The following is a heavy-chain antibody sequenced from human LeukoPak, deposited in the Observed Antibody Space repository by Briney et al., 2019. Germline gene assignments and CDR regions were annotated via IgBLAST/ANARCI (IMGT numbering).Heavy chain of an antibody. CDR1: GITFSSYG. D-gene: IGHD3-22*01. CDR2: IRYNGSNK. Sequence: PGGSLRLSCAASGITFSSYGMHWVRQAPGKGLEWVAFIRYNGSNKYYADSVKGRFTISRDNSKNTLYLQMNSLRAEDTAVYYCASDYDSSGRTTGDAFDIWGQGTMVTVSS. J-gene: IGHJ3*02. CDR3: ASDYDSSGRTTGDAFDI. V-gene: IGHV3-30*02.